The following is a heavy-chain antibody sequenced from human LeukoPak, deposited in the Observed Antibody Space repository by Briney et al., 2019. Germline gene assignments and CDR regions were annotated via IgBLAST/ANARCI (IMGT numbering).Heavy chain of an antibody. Sequence: ALVKVSCKASGYTFTSYGISWVRQAPGQGLEWMGWISAYNGNTNYAQKLQGRVTMTRDTSTSTVYMELSSLRSEDTAVYYCARQQGLQNLNFDYWGQGTLVTVSS. J-gene: IGHJ4*02. CDR3: ARQQGLQNLNFDY. CDR1: GYTFTSYG. V-gene: IGHV1-18*01. CDR2: ISAYNGNT. D-gene: IGHD4-11*01.